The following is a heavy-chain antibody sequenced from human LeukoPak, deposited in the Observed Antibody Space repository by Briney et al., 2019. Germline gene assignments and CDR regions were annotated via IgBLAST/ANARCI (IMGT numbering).Heavy chain of an antibody. V-gene: IGHV3-23*01. J-gene: IGHJ4*02. CDR3: AKDPAEYYYDSSGYYWYY. D-gene: IGHD3-22*01. CDR2: ISVDGGDI. CDR1: RFAFHNYA. Sequence: GGSLRLSCAASRFAFHNYAMTWIRQAPERGLEWVSSISVDGGDIKYTDSAKGRFTISRDNSKNTLYLQMNSLRAEDTAVYYCAKDPAEYYYDSSGYYWYYWGQGTLVTVSS.